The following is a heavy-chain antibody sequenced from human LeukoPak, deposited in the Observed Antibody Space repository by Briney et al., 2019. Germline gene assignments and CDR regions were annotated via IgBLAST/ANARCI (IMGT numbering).Heavy chain of an antibody. CDR2: MSYSGNT. D-gene: IGHD3-16*02. CDR3: ARHTLSLDDYIWGSYRNNYFDY. V-gene: IGHV4-39*01. CDR1: GDSISSSSYY. Sequence: SETLSLTCSVSGDSISSSSYYSGWIRQPPGKGLERIGSMSYSGNTYYNSSLKSRVTISVDTSRNHFSLNVRSVTAADTAVYYCARHTLSLDDYIWGSYRNNYFDYWGQGTPVTVSS. J-gene: IGHJ4*02.